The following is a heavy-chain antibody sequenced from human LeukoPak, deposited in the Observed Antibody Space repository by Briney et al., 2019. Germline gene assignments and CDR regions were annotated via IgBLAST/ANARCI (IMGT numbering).Heavy chain of an antibody. CDR2: IYTSGST. CDR1: GGSISSYY. D-gene: IGHD3-22*01. J-gene: IGHJ6*02. CDR3: ARDTKWLLGYYYYGMDV. Sequence: SETLSLTCTVSGGSISSYYWSWIRQPAGKGLEWIGRIYTSGSTNYNPSLKSRVTMSVDTSKNQFSLKLSSVTAADTAVYYCARDTKWLLGYYYYGMDVRGQGTTVTVSS. V-gene: IGHV4-4*07.